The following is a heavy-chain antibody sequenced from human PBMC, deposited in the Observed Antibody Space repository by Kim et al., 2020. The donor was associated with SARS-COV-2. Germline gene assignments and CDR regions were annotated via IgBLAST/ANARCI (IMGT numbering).Heavy chain of an antibody. CDR3: ARLGDADAFDI. J-gene: IGHJ3*02. V-gene: IGHV4-39*01. CDR2: IYYSGST. D-gene: IGHD4-17*01. Sequence: SETLSLTCTVSGGSISSSSYYWGWIRQPPGKGLEWIGSIYYSGSTYYNPSLKSRVTISVDTSKNQFSLKLSSVTAADTAVYYCARLGDADAFDIWGQGT. CDR1: GGSISSSSYY.